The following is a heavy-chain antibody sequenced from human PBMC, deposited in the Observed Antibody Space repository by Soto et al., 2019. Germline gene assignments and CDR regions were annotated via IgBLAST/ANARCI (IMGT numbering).Heavy chain of an antibody. J-gene: IGHJ4*02. D-gene: IGHD3-16*02. Sequence: QVQLQQWGAGLLKPSETLSLTCAVYGGSFSGYYWSWIRQPPGKGLEWIGEINHSGSTNYNPSLKSPVTISVDTSKNQFSLKLSSVTAADTAVYYCARGLTYYDYVWGSYRDRAAADYWGQGTLVTVSS. CDR2: INHSGST. V-gene: IGHV4-34*01. CDR3: ARGLTYYDYVWGSYRDRAAADY. CDR1: GGSFSGYY.